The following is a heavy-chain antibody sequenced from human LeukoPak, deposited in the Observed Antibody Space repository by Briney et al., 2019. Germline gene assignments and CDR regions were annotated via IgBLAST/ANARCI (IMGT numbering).Heavy chain of an antibody. V-gene: IGHV1-18*01. D-gene: IGHD1-1*01. Sequence: GASVKVSCKASGYTFTSYGISWVRQAPGQGLEWMGWISVYNGNTNYARKLQGRVTMTTDTSTSTAYMDLRSLGSDDTAVYYCARLEFAGTHYFDYWGQGTLVTVSS. J-gene: IGHJ4*02. CDR3: ARLEFAGTHYFDY. CDR1: GYTFTSYG. CDR2: ISVYNGNT.